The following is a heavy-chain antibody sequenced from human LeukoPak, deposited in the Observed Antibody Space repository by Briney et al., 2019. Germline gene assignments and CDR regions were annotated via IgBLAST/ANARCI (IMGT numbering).Heavy chain of an antibody. CDR3: ATATPQWELGGYFDY. CDR2: FDPEDGET. V-gene: IGHV1-24*01. J-gene: IGHJ4*02. D-gene: IGHD1-26*01. CDR1: GYTLTELS. Sequence: GASVKVSCKVSGYTLTELSMHWVRQAPGKGLEWMGGFDPEDGETIYAQKFQGRVTMTEDTSTDTAYMELSSLRSEDTAVYYYATATPQWELGGYFDYWGQGTLVTVSS.